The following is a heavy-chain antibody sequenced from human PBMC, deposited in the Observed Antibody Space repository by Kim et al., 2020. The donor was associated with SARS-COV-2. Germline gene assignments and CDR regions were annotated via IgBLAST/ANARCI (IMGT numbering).Heavy chain of an antibody. J-gene: IGHJ4*02. CDR1: GYTFSSYA. CDR2: ISGYNGDT. CDR3: AGDINRFAGWLDF. Sequence: ASVKVSFKASGYTFSSYAMHWVRPAPGQRLEWMGRISGYNGDTKYSQNFQGRVTITRDTSASTAYMELSSLRSEDTTVYYCAGDINRFAGWLDFWGQGTLVTVSS. D-gene: IGHD3-10*01. V-gene: IGHV1-3*01.